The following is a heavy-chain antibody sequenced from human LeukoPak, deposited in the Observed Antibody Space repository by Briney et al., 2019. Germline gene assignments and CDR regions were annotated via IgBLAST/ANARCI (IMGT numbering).Heavy chain of an antibody. J-gene: IGHJ6*02. CDR1: GFTFSSYA. CDR2: ISYDGSNK. V-gene: IGHV3-30*04. Sequence: GRSLRLSCAASGFTFSSYAMHWVRQAPGKGLEWVAVISYDGSNKYYADSVKGRFTISRDNSKNTLYLQMNSLRAEDTAVYYCARDLTILTGYYAYYYYYGMDVWGQGTTVTVSS. CDR3: ARDLTILTGYYAYYYYYGMDV. D-gene: IGHD3-9*01.